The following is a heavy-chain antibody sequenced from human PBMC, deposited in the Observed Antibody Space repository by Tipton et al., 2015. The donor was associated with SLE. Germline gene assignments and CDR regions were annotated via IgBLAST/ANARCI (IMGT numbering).Heavy chain of an antibody. J-gene: IGHJ3*02. CDR3: ARDTLRLPGAFDI. CDR2: IYYSGST. CDR1: GGSISSGGYY. Sequence: TLSLTCTVSGGSISSGGYYWSWIRQHPGKGLEWIGYIYYSGSTYYNPSLKSRVTISVDTSKNQFSLKLSSVTAADTAVYYCARDTLRLPGAFDIWGQGTMVTVSS. D-gene: IGHD2-15*01. V-gene: IGHV4-31*03.